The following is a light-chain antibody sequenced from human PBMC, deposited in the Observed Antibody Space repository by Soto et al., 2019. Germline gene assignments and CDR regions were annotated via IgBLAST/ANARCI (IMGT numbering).Light chain of an antibody. V-gene: IGKV3-15*01. Sequence: EIVMTQSPATLSVSPGERATLSCRASQSVSSYLAWYQHKPGQGPRLLIHDVSTRATGVSARFSGSGSGREFTLTISSLQSEDSAVYFCQQYDGWPRTFGQGTKVEI. CDR2: DVS. CDR1: QSVSSY. J-gene: IGKJ1*01. CDR3: QQYDGWPRT.